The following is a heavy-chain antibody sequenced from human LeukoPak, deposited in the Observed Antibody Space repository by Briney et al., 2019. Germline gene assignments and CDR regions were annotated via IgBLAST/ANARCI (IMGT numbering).Heavy chain of an antibody. CDR1: GFNFTNYN. V-gene: IGHV3-21*01. Sequence: GGSLRLSCAASGFNFTNYNMNWVRQAPGKGLEWVSSIHSSSGSIYYADSLKGRFTISRDTAKNSLYLQMNSLRAEDTAVYYCARDLAWDAFDIWGQGTMVTLSS. CDR2: IHSSSGSI. J-gene: IGHJ3*02. CDR3: ARDLAWDAFDI.